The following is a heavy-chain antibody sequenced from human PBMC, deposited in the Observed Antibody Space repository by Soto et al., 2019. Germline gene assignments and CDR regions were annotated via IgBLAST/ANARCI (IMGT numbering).Heavy chain of an antibody. Sequence: EVQLVESGGGLVKPGGSLRLSCAASGFTFSNAWMNWVRQAPGKGLEWVGRIKSKTDGGTTDYAAPVKGRFTISRDDSKNTLYLQMNSLKTEGTAVYYCTTDPVTMIVVVPSSGWGQGTLVTVSS. V-gene: IGHV3-15*07. CDR3: TTDPVTMIVVVPSSG. CDR2: IKSKTDGGTT. CDR1: GFTFSNAW. J-gene: IGHJ4*02. D-gene: IGHD3-22*01.